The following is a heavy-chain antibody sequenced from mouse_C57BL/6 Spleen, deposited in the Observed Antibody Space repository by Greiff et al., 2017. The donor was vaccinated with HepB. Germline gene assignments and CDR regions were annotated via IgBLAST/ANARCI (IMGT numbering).Heavy chain of an antibody. J-gene: IGHJ2*01. D-gene: IGHD1-1*01. Sequence: VQLQQSGAELVKPGASVKLSCKASGYTFTSYWMQWVKQRPGQGLEWIGEIDPSDSYTNYNQKFKGKATLTVDTSASTAYMQLTSLTSEDYAVYYCARHYGSSHSYFDYWGQGTTLTVSS. V-gene: IGHV1-50*01. CDR2: IDPSDSYT. CDR1: GYTFTSYW. CDR3: ARHYGSSHSYFDY.